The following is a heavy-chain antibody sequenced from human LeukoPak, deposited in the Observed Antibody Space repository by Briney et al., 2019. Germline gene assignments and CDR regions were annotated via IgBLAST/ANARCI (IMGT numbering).Heavy chain of an antibody. D-gene: IGHD2-21*01. Sequence: SETLSLTCTVSGGSISSGGYYWSWIRQHPGKGLEWIGYIYYSGSTYYNPSLKSRVTISVDTSKNQFSLKLSSVTAADTAVYYCALARPPPKPFDYWGQGTLVTVSS. J-gene: IGHJ4*02. V-gene: IGHV4-31*03. CDR3: ALARPPPKPFDY. CDR1: GGSISSGGYY. CDR2: IYYSGST.